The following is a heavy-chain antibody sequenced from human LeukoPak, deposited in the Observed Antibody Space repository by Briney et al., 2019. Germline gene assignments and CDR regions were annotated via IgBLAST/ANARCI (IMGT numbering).Heavy chain of an antibody. V-gene: IGHV4-38-2*01. J-gene: IGHJ4*02. D-gene: IGHD3-22*01. CDR3: AGTYYDSSGYIFDY. CDR2: TYHSGST. Sequence: SSETLSLTCAVSGYSISSGYYWGWIRQPPGKGLEWIGSTYHSGSTYYNPSLKSRVTISVDTSKNQFSLKLSSVTAADTAVYYCAGTYYDSSGYIFDYWGQGTLVTVSS. CDR1: GYSISSGYY.